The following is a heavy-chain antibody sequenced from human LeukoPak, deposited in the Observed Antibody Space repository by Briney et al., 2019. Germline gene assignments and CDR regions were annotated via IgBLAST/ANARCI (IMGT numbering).Heavy chain of an antibody. D-gene: IGHD2-8*01. CDR2: MNADGSIT. V-gene: IGHV3-74*03. CDR1: GFTFSSYG. J-gene: IGHJ4*02. Sequence: GRSLRLSCAASGFTFSSYGMHWVRQTPGWGLVWVSRMNADGSITTYADSVKGRFTISRDNAKNTLYLQMNSLRAEDTAVYYCVRALNGQDDFWGQGALVTVSS. CDR3: VRALNGQDDF.